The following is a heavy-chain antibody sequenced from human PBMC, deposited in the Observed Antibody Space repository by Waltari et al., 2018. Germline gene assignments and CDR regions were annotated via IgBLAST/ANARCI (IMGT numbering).Heavy chain of an antibody. CDR1: GFTFSSYA. J-gene: IGHJ6*02. V-gene: IGHV3-30-3*01. CDR2: ISYDGSNK. CDR3: ARVVVDQTENYYYYYGMDV. Sequence: QVQLVESGGGVVQPGRSLRLSCAASGFTFSSYAMHWVRQAPGKGLEWVAVISYDGSNKYYAYSVKGRFTISRDNSKNTLYLQMNSLRAEDTAVYYCARVVVDQTENYYYYYGMDVWGQGTTVTVSS. D-gene: IGHD2-15*01.